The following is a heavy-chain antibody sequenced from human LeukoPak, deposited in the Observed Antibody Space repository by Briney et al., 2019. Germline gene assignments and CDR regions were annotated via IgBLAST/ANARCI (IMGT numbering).Heavy chain of an antibody. CDR1: GFTFSSYA. CDR2: ISYDGSNK. CDR3: ARGVLNLGDIVVVVAAKDDAFDI. Sequence: GGSLRLSCAASGFTFSSYAMHWVCQAPGKGLEWVAVISYDGSNKYYADSVKGRFTISRDNSKNTLYLQMNSLRAEDTAVYYCARGVLNLGDIVVVVAAKDDAFDIWGQGTMVTVSS. D-gene: IGHD2-15*01. V-gene: IGHV3-30-3*01. J-gene: IGHJ3*02.